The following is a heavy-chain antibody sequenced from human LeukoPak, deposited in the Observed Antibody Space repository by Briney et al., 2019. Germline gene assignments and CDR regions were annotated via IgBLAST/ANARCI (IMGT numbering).Heavy chain of an antibody. J-gene: IGHJ6*03. V-gene: IGHV1-69*13. CDR1: GGTFSRYA. D-gene: IGHD3-10*01. Sequence: SVKVSCKASGGTFSRYAISWVRQAPGHRLEWMGGIIPVLGTTNYAQTFQNKVTITADESTSTTYMELSSLTSEDTAVYYCATSGGDYYYYSLDVWGKGTPVTISS. CDR2: IIPVLGTT. CDR3: ATSGGDYYYYSLDV.